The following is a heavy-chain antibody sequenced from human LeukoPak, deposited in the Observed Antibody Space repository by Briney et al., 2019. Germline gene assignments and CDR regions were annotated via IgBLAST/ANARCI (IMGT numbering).Heavy chain of an antibody. D-gene: IGHD4-17*01. CDR3: ARSSPPRLRADY. Sequence: PSETLSLTCTVSGGSISSYYWSWIRQPPGKGLEWIGEINHSGSTNYNPSLKSRVTISVDTSKNQFSLKLSSVTAADTAVYYCARSSPPRLRADYWGQGTLVTVSS. V-gene: IGHV4-34*01. CDR1: GGSISSYY. J-gene: IGHJ4*02. CDR2: INHSGST.